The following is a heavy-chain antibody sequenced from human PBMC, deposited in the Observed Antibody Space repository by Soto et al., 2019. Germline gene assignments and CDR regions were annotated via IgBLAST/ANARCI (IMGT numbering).Heavy chain of an antibody. CDR2: IYYSGST. J-gene: IGHJ4*02. V-gene: IGHV4-30-4*01. CDR1: GGSISSGDYY. Sequence: KSSETLSLTCTVSGGSISSGDYYWSWIRQPPWKGLEWIGYIYYSGSTYYNPSLKSRVTISVDTSKNQFSLKLSSVTAADTAVYYCARDIHDSSGYYLGLGGFDYWGQGXLVTVYS. CDR3: ARDIHDSSGYYLGLGGFDY. D-gene: IGHD3-22*01.